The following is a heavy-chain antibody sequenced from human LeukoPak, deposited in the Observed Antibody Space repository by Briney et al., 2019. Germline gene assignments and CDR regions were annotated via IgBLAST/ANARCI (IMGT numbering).Heavy chain of an antibody. V-gene: IGHV3-30-3*01. Sequence: PGGSLRLSCAASGFTFSSYAMHWVRQAPGKGLEWVAVISYDGSNKYYADSVKGRFTISRDNSKNTLYLQMNSLRAEDTAVYYCARVQDEWGQGTLVTVSS. CDR2: ISYDGSNK. J-gene: IGHJ4*02. CDR1: GFTFSSYA. D-gene: IGHD1-1*01. CDR3: ARVQDE.